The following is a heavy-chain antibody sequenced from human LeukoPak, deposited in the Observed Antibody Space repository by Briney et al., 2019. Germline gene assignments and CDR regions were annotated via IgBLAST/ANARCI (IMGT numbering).Heavy chain of an antibody. J-gene: IGHJ5*02. D-gene: IGHD5-18*01. CDR1: GYSISSGYY. Sequence: PSETLSLTCTVSGYSISSGYYWGWIRQPPGKGLEWIGSIYHSGSTYYNPSLKSRVTISVDTSKNQFSLKLSSVTAADTAVYYCARLARYSYGLSPGWFDPWGQGTLVTVSS. CDR3: ARLARYSYGLSPGWFDP. CDR2: IYHSGST. V-gene: IGHV4-38-2*02.